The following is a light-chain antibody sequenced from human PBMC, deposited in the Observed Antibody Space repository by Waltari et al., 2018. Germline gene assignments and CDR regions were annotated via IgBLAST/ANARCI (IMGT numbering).Light chain of an antibody. V-gene: IGLV1-44*01. CDR2: SNN. J-gene: IGLJ2*01. Sequence: QSVLAQPPSASGTPGQRITISCSGSNSNIGSNTVNWYQQFPGTAPRLLIYSNNQRPAGVRGRFSASKSGSSAALAIYGLHSEDEADYYCSTWDDRLTGVVFGGGTKVTVL. CDR3: STWDDRLTGVV. CDR1: NSNIGSNT.